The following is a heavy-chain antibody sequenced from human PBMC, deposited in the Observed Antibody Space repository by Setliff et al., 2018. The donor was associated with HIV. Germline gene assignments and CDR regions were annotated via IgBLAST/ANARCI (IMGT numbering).Heavy chain of an antibody. CDR1: GGIFSSYR. J-gene: IGHJ4*02. Sequence: ASVKVSCKASGGIFSSYRISWVRQAPGQGLEYMGGVIPGLGTAYYAQRFQGRVTITADESTSTVYLDLSSLRSEDTAMYYCARDAGYSGTSWNYWGQGTLVTVAS. CDR3: ARDAGYSGTSWNY. D-gene: IGHD5-12*01. CDR2: VIPGLGTA. V-gene: IGHV1-69*13.